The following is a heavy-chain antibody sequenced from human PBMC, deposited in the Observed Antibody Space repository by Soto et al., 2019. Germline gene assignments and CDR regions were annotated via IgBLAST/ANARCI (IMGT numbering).Heavy chain of an antibody. CDR1: GFTFSSYA. CDR2: ISGSGGST. CDR3: AKDGDIVVVPAAMLPYYMDV. Sequence: GGSLRLSCAASGFTFSSYAMSWVRQAPGKGLEWVSAISGSGGSTYYADSVKGRFTISRDNSKNTLYLQMNSLRAEDTAVYYCAKDGDIVVVPAAMLPYYMDVWGKGTTVTVSS. V-gene: IGHV3-23*01. D-gene: IGHD2-2*01. J-gene: IGHJ6*03.